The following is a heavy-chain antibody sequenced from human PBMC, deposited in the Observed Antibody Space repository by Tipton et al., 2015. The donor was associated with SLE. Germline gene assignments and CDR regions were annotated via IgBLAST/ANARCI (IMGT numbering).Heavy chain of an antibody. Sequence: TLSLTCAVYGGSFSGFYWSWIRQPPGKGLEWVGEINHSGSTNYNPSLKSRVTISVDTSMNQFSLKLSSVTATDTAVYYCARTLWDYYDSSGYYWWFDPWGQGTLVTVSS. D-gene: IGHD3-22*01. CDR1: GGSFSGFY. J-gene: IGHJ5*02. CDR3: ARTLWDYYDSSGYYWWFDP. CDR2: INHSGST. V-gene: IGHV4-34*01.